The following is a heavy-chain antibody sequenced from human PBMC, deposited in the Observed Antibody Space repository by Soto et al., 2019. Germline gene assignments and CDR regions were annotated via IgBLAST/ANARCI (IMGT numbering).Heavy chain of an antibody. D-gene: IGHD4-17*01. CDR3: ARVGGNDFGDSGGFGY. J-gene: IGHJ4*02. V-gene: IGHV4-59*01. CDR1: GGSIRDYN. CDR2: IYYSGRT. Sequence: QVQLQESGPGLVKPSETLSLTCTVSGGSIRDYNWTWIRQPPGKGLEWTGYIYYSGRTNNNPSLTSRVSITVDTSKDHFALQLRSVTAADTAVYYCARVGGNDFGDSGGFGYWGQGTLVTVSS.